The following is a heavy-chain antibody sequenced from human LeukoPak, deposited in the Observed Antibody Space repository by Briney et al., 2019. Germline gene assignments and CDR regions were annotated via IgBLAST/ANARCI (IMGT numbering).Heavy chain of an antibody. V-gene: IGHV3-23*01. CDR3: AKGKYSSGGVPDY. J-gene: IGHJ4*02. Sequence: GGSLRLSCVASEFTFSSHAMNWVRQAPGKGLEWVSSISGGGESTYYADSVKGRFTVSRDNSKNTLYLQINSLRGEDAAVYYCAKGKYSSGGVPDYWGQGTLVTVSS. CDR1: EFTFSSHA. D-gene: IGHD6-19*01. CDR2: ISGGGEST.